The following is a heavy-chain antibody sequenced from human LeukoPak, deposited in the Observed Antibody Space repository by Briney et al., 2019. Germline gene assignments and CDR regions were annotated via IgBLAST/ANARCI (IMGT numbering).Heavy chain of an antibody. D-gene: IGHD5-24*01. CDR3: ARAVKMAFDY. CDR1: ADSISNYY. J-gene: IGHJ4*02. Sequence: PSETLSLTCTVSADSISNYYWTWLRQPPGKGLEWIGYIYYSGSTYYNPSLKSRVTISVDTSKNQFSLKLSSVTAADTAVYYCARAVKMAFDYWGQGTLVTVSS. CDR2: IYYSGST. V-gene: IGHV4-59*08.